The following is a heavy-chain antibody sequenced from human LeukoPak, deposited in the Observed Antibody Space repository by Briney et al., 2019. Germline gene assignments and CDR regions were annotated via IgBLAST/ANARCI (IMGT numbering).Heavy chain of an antibody. Sequence: SVKVYCKASGGTFSSYAISWGRQAPGQGLEWMGRIIPIFGIANYAQKFQGRVTITADKSTSTAYMELSSLRSEDTAVYYCARELMDTAMVTGFGYWGQGTLVTVSS. CDR2: IIPIFGIA. CDR1: GGTFSSYA. V-gene: IGHV1-69*04. J-gene: IGHJ4*02. CDR3: ARELMDTAMVTGFGY. D-gene: IGHD5-18*01.